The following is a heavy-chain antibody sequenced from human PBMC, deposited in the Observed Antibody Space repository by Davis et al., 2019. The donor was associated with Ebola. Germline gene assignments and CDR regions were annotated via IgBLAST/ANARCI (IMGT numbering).Heavy chain of an antibody. Sequence: SVKVSCKASGGTFSSYAISWVRQAPGQGLEWMGGIIPIFGTANYAQKFQGRVTITADESTSTAYMELSSLRSEDTAVYYCARGLPWSGSNYYYMDVWGKGTTVTVSS. J-gene: IGHJ6*03. D-gene: IGHD3-3*01. CDR2: IIPIFGTA. V-gene: IGHV1-69*13. CDR1: GGTFSSYA. CDR3: ARGLPWSGSNYYYMDV.